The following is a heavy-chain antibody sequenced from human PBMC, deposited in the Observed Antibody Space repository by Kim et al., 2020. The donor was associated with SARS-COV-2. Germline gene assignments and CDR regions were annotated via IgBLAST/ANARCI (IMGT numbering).Heavy chain of an antibody. CDR3: ARRDGYNLPFDY. Sequence: SVKVSCKASGGTFSSYAISWVRQAPGQGLEWMGRIIPILGIANYAQKFQGRVTITADKSTSTAYMELSSLRSEDTAVYYCARRDGYNLPFDYWGQGTLVTVSS. CDR2: IIPILGIA. J-gene: IGHJ4*02. CDR1: GGTFSSYA. V-gene: IGHV1-69*04. D-gene: IGHD5-12*01.